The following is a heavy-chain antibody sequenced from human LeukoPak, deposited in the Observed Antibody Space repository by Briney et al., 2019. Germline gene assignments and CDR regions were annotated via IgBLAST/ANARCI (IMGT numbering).Heavy chain of an antibody. V-gene: IGHV4-59*01. D-gene: IGHD5/OR15-5a*01. J-gene: IGHJ6*02. CDR3: ARVASKGGMDV. Sequence: SETLSLTCIVSGGSISSYHWSWIRQPPGKGLEWIGHVHYTWNTKYNPSLTGRVSISLDRSKNQFALSLSSLTAADTAVYYCARVASKGGMDVWGQGTTVIVSS. CDR1: GGSISSYH. CDR2: VHYTWNT.